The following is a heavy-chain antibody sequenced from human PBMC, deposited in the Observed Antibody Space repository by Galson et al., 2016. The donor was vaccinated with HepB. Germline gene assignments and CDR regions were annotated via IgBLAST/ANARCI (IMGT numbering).Heavy chain of an antibody. Sequence: SETLSLTCTVSGASISLYSWSWIRQPPGNGLEWIGYKYYSGSTNYNPSLKSRVTISVDTSKNQFSLNLSSVTAADTAVYYCARVRPRGTLTVEFDYWGQGTLVTVSS. V-gene: IGHV4-59*01. D-gene: IGHD4-23*01. J-gene: IGHJ4*02. CDR1: GASISLYS. CDR3: ARVRPRGTLTVEFDY. CDR2: KYYSGST.